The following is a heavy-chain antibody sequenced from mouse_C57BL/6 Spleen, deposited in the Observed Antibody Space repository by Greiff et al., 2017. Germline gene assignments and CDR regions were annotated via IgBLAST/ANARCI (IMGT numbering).Heavy chain of an antibody. D-gene: IGHD2-4*01. Sequence: EVKLMESGGGLVKPGGSLKLSCAASGFTFSDYGMHWVRQAPEKGLEWVAYISRGSSTIYYADTVKGRFTISRDNAKNTLFLQMTSLRSEDTAMXCCARDDYGFAYWGQGTLVTVSA. CDR2: ISRGSSTI. CDR1: GFTFSDYG. J-gene: IGHJ3*01. V-gene: IGHV5-17*01. CDR3: ARDDYGFAY.